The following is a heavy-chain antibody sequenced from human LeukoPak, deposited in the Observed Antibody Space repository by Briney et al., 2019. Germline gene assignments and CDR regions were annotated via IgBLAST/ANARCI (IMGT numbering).Heavy chain of an antibody. CDR2: IYYSGST. CDR1: GGSISSYY. CDR3: ARHQALYDSSGYWAF. Sequence: SETLSLTCTVSGGSISSYYWSWIRQPPGKGLEWIGYIYYSGSTNYSPSLRSRATLSLDTSKNQFSLKLTSVTGADTAVYYCARHQALYDSSGYWAFWGQGTLVTVSS. V-gene: IGHV4-59*08. D-gene: IGHD3-22*01. J-gene: IGHJ4*02.